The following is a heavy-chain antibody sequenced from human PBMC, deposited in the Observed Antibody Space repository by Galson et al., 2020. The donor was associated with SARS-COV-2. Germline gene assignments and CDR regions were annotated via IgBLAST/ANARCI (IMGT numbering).Heavy chain of an antibody. V-gene: IGHV4-34*01. J-gene: IGHJ6*02. CDR2: INHSGST. CDR1: GGSFSGYY. CDR3: ASGMIVVGSYGMDV. D-gene: IGHD3-22*01. Sequence: SQASETLSLTCAVYGGSFSGYYWSWIRQPPGKGLEWIGEINHSGSTNYNPSLKSRVTISVDTSKNQFSLKLSSVTAADTAVYYCASGMIVVGSYGMDVWGRGTTVTVSS.